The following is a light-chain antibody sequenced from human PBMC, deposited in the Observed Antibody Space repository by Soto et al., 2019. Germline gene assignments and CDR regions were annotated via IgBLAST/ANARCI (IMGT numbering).Light chain of an antibody. CDR2: EAS. V-gene: IGKV1-33*01. J-gene: IGKJ3*01. CDR3: QQYDNLPFT. Sequence: DIQMTQSPSSLSASVGDRVTITCQASQDISNYLNWYQQKPGKPPKLLIYEASNMETGVPSRFRGSGSGTDFTFTISSLQPEDIATYYCQQYDNLPFTFGPGTKVDIK. CDR1: QDISNY.